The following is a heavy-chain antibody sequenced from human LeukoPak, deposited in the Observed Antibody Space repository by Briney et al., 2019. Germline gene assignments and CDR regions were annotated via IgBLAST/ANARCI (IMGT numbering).Heavy chain of an antibody. V-gene: IGHV3-9*03. CDR2: ISWNSGSI. CDR3: AKDSSSFDAFDI. J-gene: IGHJ3*02. Sequence: DRSLRLSXAASGFTFDDYAMHWVRQAPGKGLEWVSGISWNSGSIGYADSVKGRFTISRDNAKNSLYLQMNSLRAEDMALYYCAKDSSSFDAFDIWGQGTMVTVSS. CDR1: GFTFDDYA.